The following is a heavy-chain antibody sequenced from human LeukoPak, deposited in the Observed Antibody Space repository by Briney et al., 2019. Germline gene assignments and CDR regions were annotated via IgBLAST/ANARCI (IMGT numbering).Heavy chain of an antibody. Sequence: SETLSLTCSVSGGSVNLYYWSWIRHSPAKGLEWIGYINYNGNIYYNPSLKSRVTITLDTSQKQVSLRLSSVTAADTAVYYCARDFARNSGDYGNDGFDIWGQGTMVSVSS. CDR2: INYNGNI. CDR3: ARDFARNSGDYGNDGFDI. CDR1: GGSVNLYY. J-gene: IGHJ3*02. D-gene: IGHD4-17*01. V-gene: IGHV4-59*02.